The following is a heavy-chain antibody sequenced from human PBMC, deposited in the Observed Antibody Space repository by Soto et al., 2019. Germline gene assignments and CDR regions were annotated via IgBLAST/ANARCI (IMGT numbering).Heavy chain of an antibody. D-gene: IGHD6-13*01. CDR1: GYSFTSYW. Sequence: PGESLKISCKGSGYSFTSYWIGWVRQMPGKGLEWMGIIYPGDSDTRYSPSFQGQVTISADKSISTAYLQWSSLKASDTAMYYCARNNCYSSNWFEGWFDPWGQGSLVTVSS. J-gene: IGHJ5*02. CDR2: IYPGDSDT. V-gene: IGHV5-51*01. CDR3: ARNNCYSSNWFEGWFDP.